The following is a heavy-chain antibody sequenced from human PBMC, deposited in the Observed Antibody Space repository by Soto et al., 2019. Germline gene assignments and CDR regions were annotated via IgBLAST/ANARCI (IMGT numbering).Heavy chain of an antibody. Sequence: QTGGSLRLSCAASGFTLSSFGMHWVRQAPGKGLEWVAVISSGGGLKYDADSVKGRFTISRDNSKNTLYLQMNSLRAEDTAIYYCAKETHSNGYGSYFDYWGQGVLVTVS. CDR2: ISSGGGLK. J-gene: IGHJ4*02. V-gene: IGHV3-30*18. D-gene: IGHD3-22*01. CDR3: AKETHSNGYGSYFDY. CDR1: GFTLSSFG.